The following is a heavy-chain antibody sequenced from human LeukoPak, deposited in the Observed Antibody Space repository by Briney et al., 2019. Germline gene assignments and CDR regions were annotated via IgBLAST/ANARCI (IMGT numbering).Heavy chain of an antibody. Sequence: QTGGSLRLSCAASGFTFSSYSMNWVRQAPGKGLEWVSYISSSSSTICYADSVKGRFTISRDNAKNSLYLEMKSLRAEDKGVDYCARQLDIVVVPAVMGVWFDPWGQGTLVTVSS. CDR2: ISSSSSTI. J-gene: IGHJ5*02. V-gene: IGHV3-48*04. D-gene: IGHD2-2*01. CDR1: GFTFSSYS. CDR3: ARQLDIVVVPAVMGVWFDP.